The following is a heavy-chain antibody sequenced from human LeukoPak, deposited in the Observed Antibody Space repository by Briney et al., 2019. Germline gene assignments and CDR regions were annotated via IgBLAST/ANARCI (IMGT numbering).Heavy chain of an antibody. J-gene: IGHJ5*02. Sequence: PSETLSLTCTVSGGSISSYDWSWIRQPPGKGLEWIGYIYYSGSTNYNPSLKSRVTISVDTSKNQFSLKLSSVTAADTAVYYCARLYSSSWRWFDPWGQGTLVTVSS. CDR3: ARLYSSSWRWFDP. CDR1: GGSISSYD. D-gene: IGHD6-13*01. V-gene: IGHV4-59*01. CDR2: IYYSGST.